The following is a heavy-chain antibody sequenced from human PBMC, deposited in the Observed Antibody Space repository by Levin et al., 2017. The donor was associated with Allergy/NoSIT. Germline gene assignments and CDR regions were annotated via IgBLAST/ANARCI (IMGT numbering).Heavy chain of an antibody. CDR3: ARGGGSMVRGIIIGWWFDS. J-gene: IGHJ5*01. V-gene: IGHV3-30*03. CDR1: GFAFSNYG. D-gene: IGHD3-10*01. Sequence: GESLKISCAASGFAFSNYGMHWVRQAPGKGLEWVAVIPHDGTNKYYADSVKGRFTISRDTSKNTLYLQMNSLRDEDTAVYYCARGGGSMVRGIIIGWWFDSWGQGAQVTVSS. CDR2: IPHDGTNK.